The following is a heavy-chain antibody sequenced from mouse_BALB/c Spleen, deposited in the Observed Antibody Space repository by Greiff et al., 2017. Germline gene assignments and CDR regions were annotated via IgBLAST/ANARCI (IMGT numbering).Heavy chain of an antibody. CDR1: GDSITSGY. Sequence: EVQLVESGPSLVKPSQTLSLTCSVTGDSITSGYWNWIRKFPGNKLEYMGYISYSGSTYYNPSLKSRISITRDTSKNQYYLQLNSVTTEDTATYYCARSYYYGSSGFAYWGQGTLVTVSA. J-gene: IGHJ3*01. CDR3: ARSYYYGSSGFAY. D-gene: IGHD1-1*01. V-gene: IGHV3-8*02. CDR2: ISYSGST.